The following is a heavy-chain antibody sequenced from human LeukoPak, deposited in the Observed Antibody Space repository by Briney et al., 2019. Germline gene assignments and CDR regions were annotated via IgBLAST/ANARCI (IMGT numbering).Heavy chain of an antibody. V-gene: IGHV3-23*01. J-gene: IGHJ4*02. CDR1: GFTFNISA. CDR3: ARGKGKGDY. Sequence: GGSLRLSCAAAGFTFNISAMSWVRQAPGKGLECVSPISGSGGSTYYADSVKGRFTISRDNSKNTLYLQMNSLRAEDTAVYYCARGKGKGDYWGQGTLVTVSS. CDR2: ISGSGGST. D-gene: IGHD4-23*01.